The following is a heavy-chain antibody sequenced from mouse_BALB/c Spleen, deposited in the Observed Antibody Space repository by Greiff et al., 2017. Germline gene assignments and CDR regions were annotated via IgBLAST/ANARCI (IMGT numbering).Heavy chain of an antibody. D-gene: IGHD2-14*01. J-gene: IGHJ2*01. CDR1: GYSITSGYY. CDR3: ARNYRYDETFDY. V-gene: IGHV3-6*02. Sequence: EVQLQESGPGLVKPSQSLSLTCSVTGYSITSGYYWNWIRQFPGNKLEWMGYISYDGSNNYNPSLKNRISITRDTSKNQFFLKLNSVTTEDTATYYCARNYRYDETFDYWGQGTTLTVSS. CDR2: ISYDGSN.